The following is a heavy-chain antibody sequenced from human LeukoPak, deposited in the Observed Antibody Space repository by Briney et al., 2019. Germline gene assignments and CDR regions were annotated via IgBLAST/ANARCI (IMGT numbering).Heavy chain of an antibody. V-gene: IGHV4-39*01. CDR1: GGSLTSTSSF. Sequence: SETLSLTCTVSGGSLTSTSSFWGWIRPSPGKGLEWIGSISYPARTYYNPSLKTRITMSLDASKNQFSLRLDSVTAADTALYFCASPGSGYYYAADWGQGTLVTVSS. J-gene: IGHJ4*02. D-gene: IGHD3-22*01. CDR3: ASPGSGYYYAAD. CDR2: ISYPART.